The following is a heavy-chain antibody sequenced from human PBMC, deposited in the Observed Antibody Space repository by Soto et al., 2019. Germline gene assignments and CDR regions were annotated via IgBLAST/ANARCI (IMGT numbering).Heavy chain of an antibody. V-gene: IGHV1-69*13. Sequence: SVKVSCKASGGTFSSYAISWVRQAPGQGLEWMGGIIPIFGTANYAQKFQGRVTITADESTNTAYMELSSLRSEDTAVYYCVDFWSGYYGYYWGQGTLVTVSS. CDR1: GGTFSSYA. CDR3: VDFWSGYYGYY. J-gene: IGHJ4*02. CDR2: IIPIFGTA. D-gene: IGHD3-3*01.